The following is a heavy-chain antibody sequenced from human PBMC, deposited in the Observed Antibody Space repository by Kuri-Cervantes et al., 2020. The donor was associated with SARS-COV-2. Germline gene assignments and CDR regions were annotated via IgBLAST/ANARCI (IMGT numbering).Heavy chain of an antibody. V-gene: IGHV1-2*02. CDR1: GYTFTSYG. CDR3: AREFGYSGSYARQYNWFDP. Sequence: ASVKVSCKASGYTFTSYGISWVRQASGQGLEWMGWINPNSGGTNYAQKFQGRVTMTRGTSISTAYMELSRLRSDDTAVYYCAREFGYSGSYARQYNWFDPWGQGTLVTVSS. J-gene: IGHJ5*02. D-gene: IGHD1-26*01. CDR2: INPNSGGT.